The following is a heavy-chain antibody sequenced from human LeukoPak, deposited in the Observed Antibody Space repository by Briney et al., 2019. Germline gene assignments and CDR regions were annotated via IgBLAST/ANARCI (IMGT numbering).Heavy chain of an antibody. CDR1: GFTFSDYA. Sequence: PGGSLRLSCAVSGFTFSDYAMSWVRQAPNKGLEWVSSISSSTNYIYYADSVKGRFTISRDNAKNSLYLQMNSLRAEDTAMYYCARGYDFWSGYSPNFYYYYMDMWGKGTTVTVSS. CDR3: ARGYDFWSGYSPNFYYYYMDM. D-gene: IGHD3-3*01. CDR2: ISSSTNYI. J-gene: IGHJ6*03. V-gene: IGHV3-21*01.